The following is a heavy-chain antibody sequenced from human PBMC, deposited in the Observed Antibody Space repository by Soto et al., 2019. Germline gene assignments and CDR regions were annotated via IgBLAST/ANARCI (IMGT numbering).Heavy chain of an antibody. Sequence: QVQLVESGGGVVKPGGPLRLSCVASGFTFSDSYMSWIRQAPGKGLEWVSYISSSGSTIYYADSVSGRFTISRDNAKNSVNLQISMRMADCIAVYYCGKDFPPFYSGQGTLFTVSS. CDR3: GKDFPPFY. CDR2: ISSSGSTI. J-gene: IGHJ4*02. V-gene: IGHV3-11*01. CDR1: GFTFSDSY.